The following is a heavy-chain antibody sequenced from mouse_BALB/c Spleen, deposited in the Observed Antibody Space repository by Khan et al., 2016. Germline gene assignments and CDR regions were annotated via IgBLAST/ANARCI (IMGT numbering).Heavy chain of an antibody. CDR2: TNPNNGRT. CDR3: ARIKQILSTYFDY. CDR1: GYTFTSYW. Sequence: QVQLQQSGAELVKAGASVKMSCKASGYTFTSYWMHWVKQRLGQGLEWFAETNPNNGRTYYNEKFKSKATLTVEKSSSTAYMLLSGPTFEDSAVYYCARIKQILSTYFDYWVQVTTLTVSS. V-gene: IGHV1S81*02. J-gene: IGHJ2*01. D-gene: IGHD1-1*01.